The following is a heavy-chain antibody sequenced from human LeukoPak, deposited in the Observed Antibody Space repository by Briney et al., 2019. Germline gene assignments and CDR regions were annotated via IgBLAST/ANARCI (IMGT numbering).Heavy chain of an antibody. CDR3: ARPTSKLGSFDY. V-gene: IGHV4-39*01. CDR1: GGSISSSSYY. D-gene: IGHD2/OR15-2a*01. CDR2: IYYSGST. Sequence: SETLSLTCTVSGGSISSSSYYWGWIRQPPGKGLEWIGSIYYSGSTYYNPSLKSRVTISVDTSKNQFSLKMRSVTAADTAVYYCARPTSKLGSFDYWGQGALVTVSS. J-gene: IGHJ4*02.